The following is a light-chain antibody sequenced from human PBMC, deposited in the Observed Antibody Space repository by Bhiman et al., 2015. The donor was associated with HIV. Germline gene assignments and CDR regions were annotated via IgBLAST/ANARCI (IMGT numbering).Light chain of an antibody. CDR3: CSYAGSHRYV. Sequence: QSALTQPASVSGSPGQSITISCTGTSSDIGPYNYVSWYQQHPGKAPKLIIYDVSKRPSGVPDRFSGSKSGNTASLTISGLQAEDEADYYCCSYAGSHRYVFGTGTQVTVL. CDR1: SSDIGPYNY. J-gene: IGLJ1*01. V-gene: IGLV2-11*01. CDR2: DVS.